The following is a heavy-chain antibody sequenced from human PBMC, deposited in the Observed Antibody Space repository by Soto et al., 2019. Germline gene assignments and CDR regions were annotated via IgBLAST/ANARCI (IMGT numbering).Heavy chain of an antibody. CDR2: ISYDGSNK. CDR1: GFTFSSYA. Sequence: PGGSLRLSXAASGFTFSSYAMHWVRQAPGKGLEWVAVISYDGSNKYYADSVKGRFTISRDNSKNTLYLQMNSLRAEDTAVYYCARDPGYCSGGSCYAFNWFDPWGQGTLVTVSS. D-gene: IGHD2-15*01. J-gene: IGHJ5*02. CDR3: ARDPGYCSGGSCYAFNWFDP. V-gene: IGHV3-30-3*01.